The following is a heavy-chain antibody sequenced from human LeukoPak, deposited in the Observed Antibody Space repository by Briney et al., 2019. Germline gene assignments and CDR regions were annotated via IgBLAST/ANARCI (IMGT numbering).Heavy chain of an antibody. CDR3: ARPGYGMDV. D-gene: IGHD3-10*01. V-gene: IGHV1-69*04. J-gene: IGHJ6*02. CDR1: GGTFTIYA. CDR2: IIPIRGIA. Sequence: ASVTVSFTSSGGTFTIYAISWVRLAPGQGFGWMGKIIPIRGIANYAQKFQGKVTIPAEKSTSTAYMELSSRRSEDTAVYYCARPGYGMDVWGQGTRVTVSS.